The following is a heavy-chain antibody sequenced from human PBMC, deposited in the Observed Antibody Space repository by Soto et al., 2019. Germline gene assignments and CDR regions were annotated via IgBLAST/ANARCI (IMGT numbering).Heavy chain of an antibody. D-gene: IGHD1-7*01. Sequence: ASVKVSCKASGGTFSSYAISWVRQAPGQGLEWMGGIIPIFGTASYAQKFQGRVTITADESTSTAYMELSSLRSEDTAVYYCARDPSSDWNYLLGRDGGMDVWGQGTTVTVSS. V-gene: IGHV1-69*13. J-gene: IGHJ6*02. CDR1: GGTFSSYA. CDR3: ARDPSSDWNYLLGRDGGMDV. CDR2: IIPIFGTA.